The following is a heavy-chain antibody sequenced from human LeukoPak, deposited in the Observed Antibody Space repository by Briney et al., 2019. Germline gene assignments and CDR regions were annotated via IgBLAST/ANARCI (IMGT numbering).Heavy chain of an antibody. CDR3: ARDHSSGYPRDAFDI. Sequence: SETLSLTCAVYDGSFSGYYWGWIRQPPGKGLEWIGSIDYSGSTYYNPSLKSRVTISVDTSKNQFSLKLSSVTAADTAVYYCARDHSSGYPRDAFDIWGQGTMVTVSS. D-gene: IGHD3-22*01. V-gene: IGHV4-34*01. CDR2: IDYSGST. J-gene: IGHJ3*02. CDR1: DGSFSGYY.